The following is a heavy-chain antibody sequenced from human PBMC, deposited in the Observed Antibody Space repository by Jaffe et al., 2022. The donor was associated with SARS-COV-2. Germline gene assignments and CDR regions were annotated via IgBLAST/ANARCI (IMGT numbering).Heavy chain of an antibody. Sequence: QVQLQESGPGLVKPSETLSLTCTVSGGSISSYYWSWIRQPAGKGLEWIGRIYTSGSTNYNPSLKSRVTMSVDTSKNQFSLKLSSVTAADTAVYYCARDNWGYDSSGPEVGTNWYFDLWGRGTLVTVSS. CDR2: IYTSGST. J-gene: IGHJ2*01. CDR3: ARDNWGYDSSGPEVGTNWYFDL. D-gene: IGHD3-22*01. V-gene: IGHV4-4*07. CDR1: GGSISSYY.